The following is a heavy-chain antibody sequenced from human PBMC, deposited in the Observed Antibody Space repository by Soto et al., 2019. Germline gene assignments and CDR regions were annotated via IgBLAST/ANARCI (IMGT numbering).Heavy chain of an antibody. D-gene: IGHD3-16*01. Sequence: PGGSLRLSCAASGFTFSSYGMYWVRQAPGKGLEWVAVISYDGSNKYYADSVRGRFTISRDNSKNTLYLQMNSLRTEDTAVYYCAKIRQTFYYYGMDVWGQGTTVTVSS. CDR3: AKIRQTFYYYGMDV. J-gene: IGHJ6*02. CDR2: ISYDGSNK. CDR1: GFTFSSYG. V-gene: IGHV3-30*18.